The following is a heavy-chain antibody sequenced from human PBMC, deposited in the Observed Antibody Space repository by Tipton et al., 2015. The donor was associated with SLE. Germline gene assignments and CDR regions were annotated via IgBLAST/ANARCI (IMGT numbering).Heavy chain of an antibody. CDR3: ARGTGDPFDY. V-gene: IGHV4-59*11. CDR2: IYTSGST. J-gene: IGHJ4*02. CDR1: GGSISSHY. Sequence: TLSLTCTVSGGSISSHYWSWIRQPPGKGLEWIGHIYTSGSTNYNPSLKSRVTISVDTSKNQFSLKLSSVTAADTAVYYCARGTGDPFDYWGQGTLVTVSS.